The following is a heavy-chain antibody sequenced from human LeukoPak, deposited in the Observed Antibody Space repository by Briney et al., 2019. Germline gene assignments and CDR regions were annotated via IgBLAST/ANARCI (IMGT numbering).Heavy chain of an antibody. J-gene: IGHJ4*02. Sequence: TLSLTCTVSRGSISSGSYHWNWIRQPAGKGLEWIGRIYTSGSTYYNPSLKSRVTISVDTSKNQFSLKLSSVTAADTAVYYCAAPADMTTEALDYWGQGTLVTVSS. CDR3: AAPADMTTEALDY. CDR2: IYTSGST. CDR1: RGSISSGSYH. V-gene: IGHV4-61*02. D-gene: IGHD4-11*01.